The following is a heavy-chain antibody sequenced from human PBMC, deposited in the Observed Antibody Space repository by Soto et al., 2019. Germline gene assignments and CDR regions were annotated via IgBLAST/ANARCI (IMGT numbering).Heavy chain of an antibody. J-gene: IGHJ4*02. D-gene: IGHD2-21*02. CDR2: ISGNSGKT. CDR3: PPRCGGGACFSPFDI. V-gene: IGHV3-23*01. Sequence: EVQLLESGGGFVQPGGSLRLSCTASGVGLSTYAISWVRQAPGKGLEWVSVISGNSGKTDYADSVKGRFSIPRDKSENTVYLKRLRLRAEDTPFYYCPPRCGGGACFSPFDIGAEGPLAPVS. CDR1: GVGLSTYA.